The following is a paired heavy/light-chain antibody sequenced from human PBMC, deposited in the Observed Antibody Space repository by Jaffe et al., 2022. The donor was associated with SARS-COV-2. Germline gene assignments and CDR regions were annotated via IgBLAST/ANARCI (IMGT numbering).Light chain of an antibody. V-gene: IGLV3-19*01. J-gene: IGLJ2*01. CDR3: NSRDSSGNVVL. CDR2: GED. Sequence: SSELTQDPAVSVALGQTVRITCQGDSLRNYYASWYQQKPGQAPVLVIYGEDNRPSGIPDRFSGSNSGSTASLTITGAQAEDEADYYCNSRDSSGNVVLFGGGTKLTVL. CDR1: SLRNYY.
Heavy chain of an antibody. J-gene: IGHJ4*02. CDR3: ASFYSSSQFYFDY. D-gene: IGHD6-13*01. V-gene: IGHV4-59*01. CDR1: GASISSYY. Sequence: QVQLQESGPGLVKPSETLSLTCTISGASISSYYWSWIRQPPGKGLEWIGHIYYRGSTNYNPSLKNRVTISLDTSKEQFSLKLYSVTAADTAVYYCASFYSSSQFYFDYWGRGTLVTVSS. CDR2: IYYRGST.